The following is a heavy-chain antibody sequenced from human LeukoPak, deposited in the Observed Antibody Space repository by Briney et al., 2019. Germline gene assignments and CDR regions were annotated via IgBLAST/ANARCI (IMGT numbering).Heavy chain of an antibody. J-gene: IGHJ4*02. V-gene: IGHV3-7*03. D-gene: IGHD3-22*01. CDR3: AKSAYYDASGYYREYYFDY. Sequence: GGSLRLSCAASGFTFSSYWMSWVRQAPGKGLEWVANIKQDGSEKYYVDSVKGRFTISRDNAKNSLYLQMNSLRAEDTAVYYCAKSAYYDASGYYREYYFDYWGQGTLVTVSS. CDR2: IKQDGSEK. CDR1: GFTFSSYW.